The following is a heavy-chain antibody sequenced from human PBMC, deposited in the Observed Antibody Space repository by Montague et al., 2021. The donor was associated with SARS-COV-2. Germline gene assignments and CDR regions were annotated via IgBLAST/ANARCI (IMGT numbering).Heavy chain of an antibody. CDR3: ARQGRISMVRLNWFDP. D-gene: IGHD3-10*01. V-gene: IGHV4-39*01. CDR1: GGSISSSSYY. Sequence: SETLSLTCTVSGGSISSSSYYWGWISQPPGKGWEWIGCIYYSGSNYYNPSIKSRVTIYVDTSTNQFSLKLSSVTAADMAVYYCARQGRISMVRLNWFDPWGQGTLVTVSS. J-gene: IGHJ5*02. CDR2: IYYSGSN.